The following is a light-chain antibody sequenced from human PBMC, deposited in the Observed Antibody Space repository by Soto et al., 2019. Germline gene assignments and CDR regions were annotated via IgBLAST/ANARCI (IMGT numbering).Light chain of an antibody. CDR1: QSISSW. J-gene: IGKJ1*01. CDR2: KAA. V-gene: IGKV1-5*03. Sequence: DIQMTQSPSTLSASVGDRVTITCRASQSISSWLAWYQQKPGKVPKLLIRKAASLESGVPSRFSGSGSGTEFTLTISSLHPDDFATSYCQQYTSYPWTFGQGTKVEIK. CDR3: QQYTSYPWT.